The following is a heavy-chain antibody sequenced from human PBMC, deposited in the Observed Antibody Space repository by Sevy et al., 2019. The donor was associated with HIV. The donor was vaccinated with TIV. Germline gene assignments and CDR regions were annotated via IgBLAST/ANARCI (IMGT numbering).Heavy chain of an antibody. CDR2: IKQDAGQK. CDR3: ARDDGNYYFHY. J-gene: IGHJ4*02. V-gene: IGHV3-7*01. D-gene: IGHD1-7*01. Sequence: GGSLRLSCAASGFTFSKYWMGWVRQAPGKGLEWVANIKQDAGQKYYVDTVKGRLTISRENAKNSLYLQMNSLRAEDTAVYFCARDDGNYYFHYWGQGTLVTVSS. CDR1: GFTFSKYW.